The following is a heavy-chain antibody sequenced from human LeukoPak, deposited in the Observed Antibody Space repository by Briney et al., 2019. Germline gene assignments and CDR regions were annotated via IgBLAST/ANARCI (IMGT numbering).Heavy chain of an antibody. V-gene: IGHV1-69*13. D-gene: IGHD2-15*01. CDR2: IIPIFGTA. CDR3: ARDGQSGYFDY. J-gene: IGHJ4*02. Sequence: ASVKVSCKASGGTFSSYAISWVRQAPGQGLEWMGGIIPIFGTANYAQKFQGRVTITADESTSTAYMELRSLRSEDTAVYYCARDGQSGYFDYWGQGTLVTVSS. CDR1: GGTFSSYA.